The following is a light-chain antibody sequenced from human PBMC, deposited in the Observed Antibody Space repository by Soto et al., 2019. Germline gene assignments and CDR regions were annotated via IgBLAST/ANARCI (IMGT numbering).Light chain of an antibody. V-gene: IGKV2-30*01. Sequence: DVVMTKSPLSLPVTLGQPASISCRSSQSLVYSDGNTYLNWFQQRPGQSPRRLIYKVSNRDSGVPDRFSGSGSGTDFTLKISRVQAEDVGVYYCMQGTHWPPLYTFGQGTKVDIK. CDR3: MQGTHWPPLYT. CDR2: KVS. J-gene: IGKJ2*01. CDR1: QSLVYSDGNTY.